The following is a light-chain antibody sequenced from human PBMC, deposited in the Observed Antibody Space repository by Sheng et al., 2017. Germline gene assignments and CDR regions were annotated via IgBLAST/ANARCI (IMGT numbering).Light chain of an antibody. CDR2: DTS. CDR1: QTISSN. Sequence: EIVLTQSPATLSLSPGDGATLSCRASQTISSNLAWYQQKPGQAPRLLIYDTSNRAASIPARFSGSGSGTDFTLTISSLEPEDFAVYYCQHYDKWPLPFGGGTKVEIK. J-gene: IGKJ4*01. V-gene: IGKV3D-15*01. CDR3: QHYDKWPLP.